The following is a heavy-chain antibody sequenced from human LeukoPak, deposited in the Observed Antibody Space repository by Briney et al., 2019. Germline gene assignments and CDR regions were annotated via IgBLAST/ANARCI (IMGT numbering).Heavy chain of an antibody. CDR1: GGSISSGGYY. CDR3: AREGGLAVAGPVDY. J-gene: IGHJ4*02. CDR2: IYYSGST. Sequence: PSQTLSLTCTVSGGSISSGGYYWSWIRQHPGKGLVWIGYIYYSGSTYYNPSLKSRVTISVDTSKNQFSLKLSSVTAADTAVYYCAREGGLAVAGPVDYWGQGTLVTVSS. D-gene: IGHD6-19*01. V-gene: IGHV4-31*03.